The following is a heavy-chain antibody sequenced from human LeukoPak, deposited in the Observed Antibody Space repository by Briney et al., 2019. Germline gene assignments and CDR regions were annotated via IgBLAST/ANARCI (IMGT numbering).Heavy chain of an antibody. CDR1: RFTFSTYG. V-gene: IGHV3-30*18. CDR3: VKDWGSYFASGSSYFDY. Sequence: GGSLRLSCAASRFTFSTYGMHWVRQAPGMGLEWVAVISYDAAYKYYANSVSGRFTISRDNSKNTLYLQMNNLRTEDTAVYYCVKDWGSYFASGSSYFDYWGQGTLVTVSS. D-gene: IGHD3-10*01. CDR2: ISYDAAYK. J-gene: IGHJ4*02.